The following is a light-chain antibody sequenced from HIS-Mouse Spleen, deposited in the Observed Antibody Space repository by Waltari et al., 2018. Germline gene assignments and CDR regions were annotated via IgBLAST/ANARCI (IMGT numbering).Light chain of an antibody. CDR3: SSYTSSSTWV. V-gene: IGLV2-14*03. CDR1: SSDVGGYNY. J-gene: IGLJ3*02. Sequence: QSALTQPASVSGSPGQSITISCTGPSSDVGGYNYVSWYQQHPGKAPKLMIYDVNNRPSGVSNRFSGSKSGNTASLTISGLQAEDEADYYCSSYTSSSTWVFGGGTKLTVL. CDR2: DVN.